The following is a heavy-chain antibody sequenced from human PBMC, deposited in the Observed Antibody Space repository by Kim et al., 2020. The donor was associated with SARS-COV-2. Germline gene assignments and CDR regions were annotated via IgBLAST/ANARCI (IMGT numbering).Heavy chain of an antibody. V-gene: IGHV3-49*03. CDR1: GFTFGDYA. D-gene: IGHD6-6*01. CDR3: TRGGYSSSSWENY. Sequence: GGSLRLSCTASGFTFGDYAMSWFRQAPGKGLEWVGFIRSKAYGGTTEYAASVKGRFTISRDDSKSIAYLQMNSLKTEDTAVYYCTRGGYSSSSWENYWGQGTLVTVSS. J-gene: IGHJ4*02. CDR2: IRSKAYGGTT.